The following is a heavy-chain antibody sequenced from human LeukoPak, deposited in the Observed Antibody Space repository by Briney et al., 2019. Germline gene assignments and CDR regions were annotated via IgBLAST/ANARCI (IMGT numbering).Heavy chain of an antibody. Sequence: GGSLRLSCAAPELTFSSYGMHWVRQAPGKGLEWVAVISYDGSNKYYADSVKGRSTISRDNSKNTLYLQMNSLRAEDTAVYYCAKEAYFDYWGQGTLVTVSS. CDR2: ISYDGSNK. CDR3: AKEAYFDY. CDR1: ELTFSSYG. J-gene: IGHJ4*02. V-gene: IGHV3-30*18.